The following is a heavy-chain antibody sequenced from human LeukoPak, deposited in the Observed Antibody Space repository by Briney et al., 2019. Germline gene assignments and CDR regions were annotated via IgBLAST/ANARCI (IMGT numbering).Heavy chain of an antibody. CDR1: GVSINSYY. CDR2: MYSSGST. Sequence: SETLSLTCTVSGVSINSYYWTWIRQSAGKGLEWIGRMYSSGSTNYNPSLKSRVSMSVDTSKNQFSVKLISVTAADTAVYYCARGGKATVVTMWGQGILVTVSS. V-gene: IGHV4-4*07. CDR3: ARGGKATVVTM. J-gene: IGHJ4*02. D-gene: IGHD4-23*01.